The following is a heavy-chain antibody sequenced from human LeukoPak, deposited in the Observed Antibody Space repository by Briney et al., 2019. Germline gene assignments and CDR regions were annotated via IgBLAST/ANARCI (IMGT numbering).Heavy chain of an antibody. Sequence: PSETLSLTCAVYGGSFSGYYWSWIRQPPGKGLEWIGEINHSGSTNYNPSLKSRVTISVDTSKNQFSLKLSSVTAADTAVYYCARDLGGHNYGPFDSWGQGTLVTVSS. CDR3: ARDLGGHNYGPFDS. CDR1: GGSFSGYY. J-gene: IGHJ4*02. CDR2: INHSGST. V-gene: IGHV4-34*01. D-gene: IGHD5-18*01.